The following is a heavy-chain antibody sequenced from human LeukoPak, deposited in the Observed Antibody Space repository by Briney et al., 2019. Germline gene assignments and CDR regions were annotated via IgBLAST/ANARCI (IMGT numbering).Heavy chain of an antibody. CDR3: ARVRCSGSFCYAGTHYYDSGGLGYFDY. D-gene: IGHD3-22*01. Sequence: ASETLSLTCAVSGGSITRGFFPWGWIRQPPGKGLEWIGYMYYSGSNKYSPSLKSRVTLSVDKSKNQFSLQLRSVTAADTAVYYCARVRCSGSFCYAGTHYYDSGGLGYFDYWGQGTLVTVSS. J-gene: IGHJ4*02. CDR1: GGSITRGFFP. CDR2: MYYSGSN. V-gene: IGHV4-61*05.